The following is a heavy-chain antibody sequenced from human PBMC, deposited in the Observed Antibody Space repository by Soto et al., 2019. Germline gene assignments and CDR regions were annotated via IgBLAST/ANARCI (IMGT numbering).Heavy chain of an antibody. D-gene: IGHD4-4*01. Sequence: QVQLVQSGAEVRKPGSSVKVSCKAPGGTFSTYIISWVRQAPGQGREWMGRIIPIPDITNYAQKFQGKVTSTADRYTSTAYMELTSLKSEDTAVYYCARERITTRGDAFDLWSQGTLVTVSS. CDR2: IIPIPDIT. J-gene: IGHJ3*01. V-gene: IGHV1-69*08. CDR3: ARERITTRGDAFDL. CDR1: GGTFSTYI.